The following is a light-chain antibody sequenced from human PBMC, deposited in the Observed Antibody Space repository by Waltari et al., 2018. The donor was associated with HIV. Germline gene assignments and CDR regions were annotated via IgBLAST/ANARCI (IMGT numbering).Light chain of an antibody. CDR3: QQYYSTPFT. J-gene: IGKJ3*01. CDR2: WAA. CDR1: QSVFYRSYNKNY. Sequence: DIVMTQSPDSLTVSLGERATFNCKSSQSVFYRSYNKNYLAWYQQKPGQPPKLLIYWAATRESGVPDRFSGSGSGTDFTLTITSLQAEDVAVYYCQQYYSTPFTFGPGTKVDIK. V-gene: IGKV4-1*01.